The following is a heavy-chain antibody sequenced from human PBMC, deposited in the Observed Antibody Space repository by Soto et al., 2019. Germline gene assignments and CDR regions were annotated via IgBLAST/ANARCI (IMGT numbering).Heavy chain of an antibody. Sequence: PGGSLRLSCAASGFTFSSYAMHWVRQAPGKGLEWVAVISYDGSNKYYADSVKGRFTISRDNSKNTLYLQMNSLRAEDTAVYYCARGGYCSGGSCYSPYYYYYGMDVWGQGTTVTVSS. V-gene: IGHV3-30-3*01. CDR3: ARGGYCSGGSCYSPYYYYYGMDV. J-gene: IGHJ6*02. D-gene: IGHD2-15*01. CDR1: GFTFSSYA. CDR2: ISYDGSNK.